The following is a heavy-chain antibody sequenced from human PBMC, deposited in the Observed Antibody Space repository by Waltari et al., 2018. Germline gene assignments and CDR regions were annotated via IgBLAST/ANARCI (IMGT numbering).Heavy chain of an antibody. CDR2: IYYSGST. J-gene: IGHJ6*02. CDR3: ARRSKDYSNYLYYYYGMDV. D-gene: IGHD4-4*01. Sequence: QLQLQESGPGLVKPSETLSLTCTVSGGSISSSSYYWGWIRQPPGKGLEWIGSIYYSGSTYYTPSLKSRVTISVDTSKNQFSLKLSSVTAADTAVYYCARRSKDYSNYLYYYYGMDVWGQGTTVTVSS. CDR1: GGSISSSSYY. V-gene: IGHV4-39*01.